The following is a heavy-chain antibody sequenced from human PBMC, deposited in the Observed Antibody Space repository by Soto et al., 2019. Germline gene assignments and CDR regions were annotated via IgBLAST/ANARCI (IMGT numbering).Heavy chain of an antibody. CDR1: GDSISIFHW. V-gene: IGHV4-4*02. CDR3: ARDGGESLKSLVSWFDH. Sequence: SEGLSLTCTVSGDSISIFHWWTWLRQPPGRGLEWIGEIFHIGSTTYNPSLKSRVTIAADKSTNQFSLNLNSVTAADTAVYYCARDGGESLKSLVSWFDHWGPGILVTVSS. D-gene: IGHD3-10*01. J-gene: IGHJ5*02. CDR2: IFHIGST.